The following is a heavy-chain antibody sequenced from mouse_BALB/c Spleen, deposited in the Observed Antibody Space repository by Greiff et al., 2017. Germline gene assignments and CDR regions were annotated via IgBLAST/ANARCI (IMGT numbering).Heavy chain of an antibody. Sequence: QVQLKESGAELVRPGVSVKISCKGSGYTFTDYAMHWVKQSHAKSLEWIGVISTYYGDASYNQKFKGKATMTVDKSSSTAYMELARLTSEDSAIYYCARDSFYGSSYYFDYWGQGTTLTVSS. CDR1: GYTFTDYA. V-gene: IGHV1S137*01. J-gene: IGHJ2*01. CDR3: ARDSFYGSSYYFDY. D-gene: IGHD1-1*01. CDR2: ISTYYGDA.